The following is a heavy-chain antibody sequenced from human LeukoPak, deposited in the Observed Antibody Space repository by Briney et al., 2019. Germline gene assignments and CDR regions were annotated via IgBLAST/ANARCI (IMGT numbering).Heavy chain of an antibody. Sequence: GASVKVSCKASGYTFTSYYMHWVRQAPGQGLEWMGIINPSGGSTSYAQKFQGRVTMTRDTSTSTVYMELSSLRSEDTAVYYCARDSHRQQWLVQRYYYYGMDVWGQGTTVTVSS. CDR3: ARDSHRQQWLVQRYYYYGMDV. CDR1: GYTFTSYY. V-gene: IGHV1-46*01. J-gene: IGHJ6*02. D-gene: IGHD6-19*01. CDR2: INPSGGST.